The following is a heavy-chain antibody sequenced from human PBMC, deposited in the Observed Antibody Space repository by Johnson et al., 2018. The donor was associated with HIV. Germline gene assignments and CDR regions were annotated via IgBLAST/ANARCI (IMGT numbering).Heavy chain of an antibody. CDR1: GFTFSDYF. V-gene: IGHV3-72*01. J-gene: IGHJ3*01. Sequence: VQLVESGGGLVQPGGSLRLSCDTSGFTFSDYFIDWVRQAPGRGLEWLGRARNEANSYTIEYAASVRGRFSISRDHSKNSVFLQMNSLKTEDTAGYYCARGYGVYATSFDVWGQGTVVAVSS. D-gene: IGHD5/OR15-5a*01. CDR3: ARGYGVYATSFDV. CDR2: ARNEANSYTI.